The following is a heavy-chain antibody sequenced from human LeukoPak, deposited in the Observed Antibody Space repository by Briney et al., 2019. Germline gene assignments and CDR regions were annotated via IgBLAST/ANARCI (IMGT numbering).Heavy chain of an antibody. CDR1: GGSISSYY. Sequence: SETLSLTCTVSGGSISSYYWSWIRQPAGKGLEWIGYIYYSGSTNYNPSLKSRVTISVDTSKNQFSLKLSSVTAADTAVYYCARSGGSGSYWGYYYYYMDVWGKGTTVTISS. J-gene: IGHJ6*03. CDR2: IYYSGST. V-gene: IGHV4-59*01. D-gene: IGHD3-10*01. CDR3: ARSGGSGSYWGYYYYYMDV.